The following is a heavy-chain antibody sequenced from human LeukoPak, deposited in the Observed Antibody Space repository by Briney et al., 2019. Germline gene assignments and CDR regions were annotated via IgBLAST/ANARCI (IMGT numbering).Heavy chain of an antibody. CDR3: AREGGYNYYFDY. J-gene: IGHJ4*02. CDR2: IYYSGST. Sequence: SETLSLTCTVSGRSLSSYYWSWVRRPPGKGLEWIGYIYYSGSTNYNPSLKSRVNISVDTSKNQFSLKLSSVTAADTAVYYCAREGGYNYYFDYWGQGTLVTVSS. V-gene: IGHV4-59*01. CDR1: GRSLSSYY. D-gene: IGHD5-24*01.